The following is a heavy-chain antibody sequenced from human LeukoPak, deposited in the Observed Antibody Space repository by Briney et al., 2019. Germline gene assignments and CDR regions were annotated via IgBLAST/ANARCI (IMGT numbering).Heavy chain of an antibody. J-gene: IGHJ4*02. CDR2: ISAYNGNT. Sequence: GASVKVSCKASGYTFTSYGISWVRQAPGQGLEWMGWISAYNGNTNYAQKLQGRVTMTTDTSTSTAYMELRSLRSDDTAVYYCARYFDFWSGYYHFDYWGQGTLVTVSP. D-gene: IGHD3-3*01. CDR1: GYTFTSYG. CDR3: ARYFDFWSGYYHFDY. V-gene: IGHV1-18*01.